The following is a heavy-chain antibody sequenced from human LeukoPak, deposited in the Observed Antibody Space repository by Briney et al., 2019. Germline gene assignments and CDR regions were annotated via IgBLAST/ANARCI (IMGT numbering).Heavy chain of an antibody. D-gene: IGHD1-1*01. J-gene: IGHJ4*02. CDR3: GTGPRNDGEDD. V-gene: IGHV3-23*01. Sequence: TGGSLRLSCAASGFTFSNYGIAWVRQPPGKGLEWVSAITGSGSKTYYADSVKGRFTISRDNSKNTLSLQMNSLRAEDTAVYYCGTGPRNDGEDDWGQGTLVTVSS. CDR1: GFTFSNYG. CDR2: ITGSGSKT.